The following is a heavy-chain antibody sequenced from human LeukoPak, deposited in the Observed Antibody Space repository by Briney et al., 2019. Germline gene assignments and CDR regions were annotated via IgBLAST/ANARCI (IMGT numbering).Heavy chain of an antibody. CDR1: GGSISSSSYY. V-gene: IGHV4-39*07. CDR3: ARASIAAAGWGFDP. Sequence: PSETLSLTCTVSGGSISSSSYYWGWIRQPPGKGLEWIGSIYYSGSTYYNPSLKSRVTISVDTSKNQFSLKLSSVTAADTAVYYCARASIAAAGWGFDPWGQGTPVTVSS. D-gene: IGHD6-13*01. CDR2: IYYSGST. J-gene: IGHJ5*02.